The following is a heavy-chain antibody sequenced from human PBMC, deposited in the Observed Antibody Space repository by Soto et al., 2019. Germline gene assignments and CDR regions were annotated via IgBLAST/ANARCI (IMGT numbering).Heavy chain of an antibody. V-gene: IGHV1-2*02. D-gene: IGHD6-13*01. J-gene: IGHJ6*02. CDR2: INPHSGGT. CDR1: GYTFTGYY. Sequence: ASVKVSCKASGYTFTGYYMHWVRQAPGQGLEWVGWINPHSGGTNYAQKFQGRVTMTRDTSISTAYMELSRLRSDDTAVYYCARDRSSGSSWCPYYYGLDGCGQRTT. CDR3: ARDRSSGSSWCPYYYGLDG.